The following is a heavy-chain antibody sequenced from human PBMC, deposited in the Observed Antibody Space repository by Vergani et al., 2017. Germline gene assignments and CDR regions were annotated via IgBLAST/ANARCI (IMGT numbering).Heavy chain of an antibody. CDR2: IWYDGSNK. Sequence: QVQLVESGGGVVQPGRSLRLSCAASGFTFSSYGMHWVRQAPGKGLECVAVIWYDGSNKYYADAVKGRFTISRDNSKNTLYLQMNSLRAEDTAVYYCAKGVGIDYWGQGTLVTVSS. CDR3: AKGVGIDY. CDR1: GFTFSSYG. D-gene: IGHD7-27*01. J-gene: IGHJ4*02. V-gene: IGHV3-33*06.